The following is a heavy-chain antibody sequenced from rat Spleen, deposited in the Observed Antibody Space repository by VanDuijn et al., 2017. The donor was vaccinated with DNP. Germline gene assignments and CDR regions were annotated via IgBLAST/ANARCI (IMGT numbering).Heavy chain of an antibody. V-gene: IGHV4-2*01. D-gene: IGHD1-11*01. CDR1: GFNFNNYW. J-gene: IGHJ3*01. Sequence: EVKLVESGGGLVQPGRSLKLSCETSGFNFNNYWMGWVRQAPGKGLEWIGEINKDSSTINYTPSLKDKFTISRDNAQNTLYLQMSKLGSEDTAIYYCARLGWHGWFAYWGQGTLVTVSS. CDR3: ARLGWHGWFAY. CDR2: INKDSSTI.